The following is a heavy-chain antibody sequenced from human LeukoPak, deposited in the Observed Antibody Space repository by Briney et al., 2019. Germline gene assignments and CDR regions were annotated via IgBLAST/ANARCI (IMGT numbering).Heavy chain of an antibody. V-gene: IGHV5-51*01. J-gene: IGHJ4*02. CDR1: GYHFTSYW. Sequence: GEALKISWKGFGYHFTSYWIGWVRQRPGKGLEWMGVIYPGGYETRYSPSCQGQVTITADKSITTAYLQRSSLKASDTAMYYCARHVDLYHDYWGQGTLVTVSS. CDR3: ARHVDLYHDY. D-gene: IGHD3-16*01. CDR2: IYPGGYET.